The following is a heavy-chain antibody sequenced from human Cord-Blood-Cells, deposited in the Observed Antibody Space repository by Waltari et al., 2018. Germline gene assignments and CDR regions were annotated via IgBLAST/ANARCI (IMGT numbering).Heavy chain of an antibody. D-gene: IGHD6-13*01. CDR1: GFTFRSYA. Sequence: QVQLVESGGGVVQPGRSLRLSCAASGFTFRSYAMHWVRQAPGKGLEWVAVISYDGSNKYYADSVKGRFTISRDNSKNTLYLQMNSLRAEDTAVYYCARDREAAAGFDYWGQGTLVTVSS. CDR2: ISYDGSNK. CDR3: ARDREAAAGFDY. V-gene: IGHV3-30-3*01. J-gene: IGHJ4*02.